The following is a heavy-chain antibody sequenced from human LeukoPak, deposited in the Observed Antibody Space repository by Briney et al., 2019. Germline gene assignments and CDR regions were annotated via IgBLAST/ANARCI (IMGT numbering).Heavy chain of an antibody. CDR2: IYYSGST. D-gene: IGHD3-3*01. CDR3: ARQVFWSGYSFDY. Sequence: SETLSLTCTVSGGSISSSSYYWGWIRQPPGKGLEWIVSIYYSGSTYYNPSLKSRVTVSVDPSKNQFSLKLSSVPAADTAVYYCARQVFWSGYSFDYWGQGTLVTVSS. J-gene: IGHJ4*02. V-gene: IGHV4-39*01. CDR1: GGSISSSSYY.